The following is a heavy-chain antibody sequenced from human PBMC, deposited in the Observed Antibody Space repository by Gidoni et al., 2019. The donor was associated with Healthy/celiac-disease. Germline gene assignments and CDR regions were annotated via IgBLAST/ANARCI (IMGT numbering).Heavy chain of an antibody. D-gene: IGHD4-17*01. CDR3: TTLPQDDYGDNGYYYYGMDV. Sequence: EVQLVESGGGLVKPGGPLRLSCADSGLTFSNAWMSWVRQAPGKGLEWVGRIKSKTDGGTTDYAAPVKGRFTISRDDSKNTLYLQMNSLKTEDTAVYYCTTLPQDDYGDNGYYYYGMDVWGQGTTVTVSS. V-gene: IGHV3-15*01. J-gene: IGHJ6*02. CDR2: IKSKTDGGTT. CDR1: GLTFSNAW.